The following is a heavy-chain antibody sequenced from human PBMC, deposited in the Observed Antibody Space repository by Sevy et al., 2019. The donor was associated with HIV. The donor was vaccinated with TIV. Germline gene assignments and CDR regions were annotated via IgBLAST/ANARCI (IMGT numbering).Heavy chain of an antibody. CDR3: AKEPDY. V-gene: IGHV3-23*01. CDR2: ISVAGDNK. CDR1: GFTFSNYA. J-gene: IGHJ4*02. Sequence: GGSLRLSCAAPGFTFSNYAMSWVRQVPGKGLEWVAAISVAGDNKHYADSVKGRFTISRDNSKSTVDLQMNSRRVEDTALYYCAKEPDYWGRGTLVTVSS.